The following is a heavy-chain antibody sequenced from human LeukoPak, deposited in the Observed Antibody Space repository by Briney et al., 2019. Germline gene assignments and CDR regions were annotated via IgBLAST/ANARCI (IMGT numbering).Heavy chain of an antibody. CDR2: IGTAGDT. J-gene: IGHJ4*02. CDR3: ARSYDSSGPIDY. V-gene: IGHV3-13*04. Sequence: GGSLRLSCAASGFTFRSYWMHWVRQATGKGLEWVSAIGTAGDTYYPGSVKGRFTISRENAKNSLYLQMNSLRAGDTAVYYCARSYDSSGPIDYWGQGTLVTVSS. CDR1: GFTFRSYW. D-gene: IGHD3-22*01.